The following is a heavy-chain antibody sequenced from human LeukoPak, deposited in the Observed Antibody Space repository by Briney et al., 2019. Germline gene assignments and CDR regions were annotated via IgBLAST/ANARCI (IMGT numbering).Heavy chain of an antibody. J-gene: IGHJ5*02. D-gene: IGHD3-22*01. CDR2: IYYSGST. V-gene: IGHV4-39*01. CDR3: ATRVAIERWFDP. Sequence: SETLSLTCTVSGGSISSSSYYWGWIRQPPGKGLEWIGSIYYSGSTYYNPSLKSRVTISVDTSKNQFSLKLSSVTAADTAVYYCATRVAIERWFDPWGQGTLVTVSS. CDR1: GGSISSSSYY.